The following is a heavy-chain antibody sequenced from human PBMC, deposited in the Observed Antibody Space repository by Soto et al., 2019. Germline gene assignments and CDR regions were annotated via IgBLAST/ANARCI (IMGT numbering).Heavy chain of an antibody. CDR1: GFTFSSYW. V-gene: IGHV3-7*01. CDR3: ARRYYDSSGYYGY. D-gene: IGHD3-22*01. CDR2: IKQDGSEK. J-gene: IGHJ4*02. Sequence: PGGSLRLSCAASGFTFSSYWMSRVRQAPGKGLEWVANIKQDGSEKYYVDSVKGRFTISRDNAKNSLYLQMNSLRAEDTAVYYCARRYYDSSGYYGYWGQGTLVTVSS.